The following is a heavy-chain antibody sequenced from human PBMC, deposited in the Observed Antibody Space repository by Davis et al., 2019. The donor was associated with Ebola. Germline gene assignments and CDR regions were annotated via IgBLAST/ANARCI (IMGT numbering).Heavy chain of an antibody. Sequence: GESLKISCAASGFTFTFSAYSMNWVRQAPGKGLEWVACISGSGKTTYYADSVEGRFNISRDNSRNTLSLQMNKMRGEDSAVYYCAKDKGFWVPPDWLGPWGQGVQVTVSS. CDR1: GFTFTFSA. CDR2: ISGSGKTT. CDR3: AKDKGFWVPPDWLGP. J-gene: IGHJ5*02. D-gene: IGHD3-16*01. V-gene: IGHV3-23*01.